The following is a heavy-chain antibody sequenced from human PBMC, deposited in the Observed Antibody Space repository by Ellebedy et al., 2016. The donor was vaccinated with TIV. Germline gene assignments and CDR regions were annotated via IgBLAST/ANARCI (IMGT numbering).Heavy chain of an antibody. CDR3: AKLGFDILIGSGGMDV. D-gene: IGHD3-9*01. V-gene: IGHV3-23*01. CDR2: ISGSGEYT. CDR1: GFTFSNYA. Sequence: GESLKISCAASGFTFSNYAMSWVRRSPGKGLDWVSLISGSGEYTYYADSVKGRLTISRDNSMDTLYLQMNSLEVGDTAVYYCAKLGFDILIGSGGMDVWGQGTTVTVSS. J-gene: IGHJ6*02.